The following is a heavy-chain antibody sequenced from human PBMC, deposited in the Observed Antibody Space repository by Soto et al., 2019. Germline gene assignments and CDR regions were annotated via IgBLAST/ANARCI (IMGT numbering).Heavy chain of an antibody. J-gene: IGHJ4*02. CDR2: IWYDGSNK. D-gene: IGHD3-3*01. V-gene: IGHV3-33*01. CDR3: ARGGGGLRFLEWLLFDY. CDR1: GFTFSSYG. Sequence: ESGGGVVQPGRSLRLSCAASGFTFSSYGMHWVRQAPGKGLEWVAVIWYDGSNKYYADSVKGRFTISRDNSKNTLYLQMNSLRAEDTAVYYCARGGGGLRFLEWLLFDYWGQGTLVTVSS.